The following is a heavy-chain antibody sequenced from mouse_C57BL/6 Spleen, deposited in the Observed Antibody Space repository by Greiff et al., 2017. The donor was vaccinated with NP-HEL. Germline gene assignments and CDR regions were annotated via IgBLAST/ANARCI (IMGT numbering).Heavy chain of an antibody. CDR3: ARSQGYDYDAWFAY. J-gene: IGHJ3*01. CDR1: GYTFTSYD. Sequence: QVQLQQSGPELVKPGASVKLSCKASGYTFTSYDINWVKQRPGQGLEWIGWIYPRDGSTKYNEKFKGKATLTVDPSSSTAYLELHSLTSEDSAVYFCARSQGYDYDAWFAYWGQGTLVTVSA. D-gene: IGHD2-4*01. V-gene: IGHV1-85*01. CDR2: IYPRDGST.